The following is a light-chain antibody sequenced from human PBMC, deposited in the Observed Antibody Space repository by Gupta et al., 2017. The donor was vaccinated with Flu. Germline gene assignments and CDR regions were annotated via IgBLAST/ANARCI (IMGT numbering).Light chain of an antibody. CDR1: RSVGNNF. V-gene: IGKV3-20*01. Sequence: EIVLTQSPGTLSLPPGERATLSCRASRSVGNNFLAWYLKKPGQAPRFLIYGASTRAAGIPVRFSGSGSGTDFTLTINRLETEDFAVHYCLQYEGISPTFGQGTRVDIK. J-gene: IGKJ1*01. CDR2: GAS. CDR3: LQYEGISPT.